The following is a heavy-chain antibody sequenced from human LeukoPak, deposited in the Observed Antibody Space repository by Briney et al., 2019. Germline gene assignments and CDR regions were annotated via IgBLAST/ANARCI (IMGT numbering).Heavy chain of an antibody. V-gene: IGHV1-69*13. D-gene: IGHD4-23*01. CDR3: ASTGDSGGKRYFDY. CDR2: IIPIFGTS. CDR1: GGSFSINA. Sequence: SVKVSCKASGGSFSINAITWVRQAPGQGLEWMGGIIPIFGTSNYAQKFRGRVTITADESTSTAYMELSSLRSEDTAVYYCASTGDSGGKRYFDYWGQGTPVTVSS. J-gene: IGHJ4*02.